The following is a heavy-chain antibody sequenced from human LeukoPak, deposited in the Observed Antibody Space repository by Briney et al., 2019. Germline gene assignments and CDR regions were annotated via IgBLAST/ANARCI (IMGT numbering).Heavy chain of an antibody. CDR2: ISGSSIYI. CDR1: GFTFSTDS. D-gene: IGHD3-22*01. CDR3: ARDPPYYDSSGYYSDY. V-gene: IGHV3-21*01. J-gene: IGHJ4*02. Sequence: GGSLRLAWAASGFTFSTDSMNWVRQAPGKVLEWVSSISGSSIYIYYADSVKGRFTISRDNAKNPLYLQMNGLRAEDTAVYYCARDPPYYDSSGYYSDYWGQGTLVTVSS.